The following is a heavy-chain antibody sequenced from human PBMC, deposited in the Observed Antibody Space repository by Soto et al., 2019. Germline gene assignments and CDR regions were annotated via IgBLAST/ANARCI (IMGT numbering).Heavy chain of an antibody. CDR2: MYHSGST. Sequence: SLPMRVPWTVSGGNIIDLVGCWSIIRQHPGKGLEWIGYMYHSGSTYYNPSLKSRVTISIDRSKNQFSLKLTSVTAADTAVYYCARSSPVVTAPWGQGTLVTVSS. V-gene: IGHV4-30-2*01. CDR1: GGNIIDLVGC. J-gene: IGHJ5*02. CDR3: ARSSPVVTAP. D-gene: IGHD2-21*02.